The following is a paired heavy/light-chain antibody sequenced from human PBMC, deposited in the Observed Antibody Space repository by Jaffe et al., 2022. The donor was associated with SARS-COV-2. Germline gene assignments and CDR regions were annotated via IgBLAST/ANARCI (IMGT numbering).Light chain of an antibody. Sequence: EIVLTQSPGTLSLSPGERATLSCRASQSVSSTYLAWYQQKPGQAPRLLIYGASSRATGIPDRFSGSGSGTDFTLTISRLEPEDCAVYYCQQYGSSPLTFGGGTKVEIK. V-gene: IGKV3-20*01. CDR3: QQYGSSPLT. J-gene: IGKJ4*01. CDR1: QSVSSTY. CDR2: GAS.
Heavy chain of an antibody. CDR1: GFTFNSYA. CDR3: AKYRQPGYSSTWYRDVFDI. CDR2: ISGSGGSL. D-gene: IGHD6-13*01. V-gene: IGHV3-23*04. Sequence: EVQLVESGGGLVQPGGSLRLSCAVSGFTFNSYAMTWVRQAPGKGLEWVSAISGSGGSLYYTDSVKGRFTISRDNSKNTLYLQMNSLRAEDTAVYYCAKYRQPGYSSTWYRDVFDIWGQGTMVTVSS. J-gene: IGHJ3*02.